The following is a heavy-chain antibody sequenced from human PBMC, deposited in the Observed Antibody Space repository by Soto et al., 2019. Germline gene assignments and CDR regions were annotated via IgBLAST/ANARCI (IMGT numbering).Heavy chain of an antibody. V-gene: IGHV3-30-3*01. D-gene: IGHD1-7*01. CDR1: GFTFSSYA. CDR2: ISYDGSNK. Sequence: GGSLRLSCAASGFTFSSYAMHWVRQAPGKGLEWVAVISYDGSNKYYADSVKGRFTISRDNSKNTLYLQMNSLRAEDTAVYYCAREADNWNYVASKGMDVWGKGTKVTSPQ. J-gene: IGHJ6*04. CDR3: AREADNWNYVASKGMDV.